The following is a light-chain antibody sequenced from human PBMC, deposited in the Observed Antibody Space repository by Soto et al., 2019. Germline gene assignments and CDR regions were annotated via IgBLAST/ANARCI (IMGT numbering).Light chain of an antibody. Sequence: EIVLTQSPGTLSLSPGERATLSCRASQSVSSSYLAWYQQKPGQAPRLLIYGASSRATGIPDRFSGSGSGTDFPLTISRLEPEGVAVYYCQQYGSSPQTFGQGPKVEIK. CDR1: QSVSSSY. CDR2: GAS. CDR3: QQYGSSPQT. V-gene: IGKV3-20*01. J-gene: IGKJ1*01.